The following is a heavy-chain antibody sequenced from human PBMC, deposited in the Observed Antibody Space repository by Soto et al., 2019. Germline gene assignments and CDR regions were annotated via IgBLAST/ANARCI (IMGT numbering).Heavy chain of an antibody. V-gene: IGHV3-15*01. D-gene: IGHD1-26*01. CDR1: GFTFTKAY. CDR2: IKGSHAGGTT. J-gene: IGHJ4*02. CDR3: ATEGGYPGSNFYGAY. Sequence: EVQLVESGGGLVEPGGSIRLSCVASGFTFTKAYMTWVRQAPGKGLEWVGRIKGSHAGGTTDYATSVKGRFTISRDDSKNTLYLQMNSLKTEDTYVSYCATEGGYPGSNFYGAYWGQGTLVTVSS.